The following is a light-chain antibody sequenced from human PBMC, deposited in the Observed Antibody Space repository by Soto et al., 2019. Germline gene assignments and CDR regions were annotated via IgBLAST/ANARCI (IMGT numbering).Light chain of an antibody. V-gene: IGKV1-39*01. CDR1: QTIIGY. CDR3: QQSYTTPRT. Sequence: DIQMTQSPSSLSASIVYSVSITGRASQTIIGYLNWYQQKPGKAPRLLINAASNLQSGVPSRFRGSGSETDFTLTITSLQPEDFATYYCQQSYTTPRTFGQGTKV. CDR2: AAS. J-gene: IGKJ1*01.